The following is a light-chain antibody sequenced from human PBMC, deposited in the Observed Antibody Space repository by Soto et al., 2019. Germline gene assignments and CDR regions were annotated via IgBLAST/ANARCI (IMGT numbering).Light chain of an antibody. CDR3: QQLNSSPFT. Sequence: DIQLTQSPSFLSASVGDRVTITCRASQGISNYLAWDQQKPGKAPQLLIYAASTLQSGVPSRFSGSGSGTEFTLTIRSLQPEDFATYCCQQLNSSPFTFGPGTKVDIK. CDR2: AAS. CDR1: QGISNY. J-gene: IGKJ3*01. V-gene: IGKV1-9*01.